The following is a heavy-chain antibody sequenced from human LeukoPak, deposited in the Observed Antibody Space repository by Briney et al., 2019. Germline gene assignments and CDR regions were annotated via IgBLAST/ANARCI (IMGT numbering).Heavy chain of an antibody. CDR1: GFTFDDYA. CDR3: AKDISFPAARRDREMALGGFDY. J-gene: IGHJ4*02. V-gene: IGHV3-43D*04. CDR2: ISWDGGST. D-gene: IGHD2-2*01. Sequence: GGSLRLSCAASGFTFDDYAMHWVCQAPGKGLEWVSLISWDGGSTYYADSVKGRFTISRDNSKNSLYLQMNSLRAEDTALYYCAKDISFPAARRDREMALGGFDYWGQRTLVTVSS.